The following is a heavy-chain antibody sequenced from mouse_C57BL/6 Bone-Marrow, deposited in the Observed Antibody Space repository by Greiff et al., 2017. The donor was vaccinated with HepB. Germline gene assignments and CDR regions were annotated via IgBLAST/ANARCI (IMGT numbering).Heavy chain of an antibody. CDR2: IDPENGDT. V-gene: IGHV14-4*01. Sequence: VQLKQSGAELVRPGASVKLSCTASGFNIKDDYMHWVKQRPEQGLEWIGWIDPENGDTEYASKFQGKATITADTSSNTAYLQISSLTSEDTAVYYCTTYYGNYWFAYWGQGTLVTVSA. CDR1: GFNIKDDY. J-gene: IGHJ3*01. CDR3: TTYYGNYWFAY. D-gene: IGHD2-1*01.